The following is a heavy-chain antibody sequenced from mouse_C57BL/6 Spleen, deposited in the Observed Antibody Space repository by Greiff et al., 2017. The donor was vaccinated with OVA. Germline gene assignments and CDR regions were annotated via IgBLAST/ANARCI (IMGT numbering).Heavy chain of an antibody. CDR2: INPNYGTT. J-gene: IGHJ1*03. V-gene: IGHV1-39*01. Sequence: VVESGASVKISCKASGYSFTDYNMNWVKQSNGKSLEWIGVINPNYGTTSYNQKFKGKATLTVDQSSSTAYMQLNSLTSEDSAVYYCARRRYDYGYFDVWGTGTTVTVSS. D-gene: IGHD2-3*01. CDR1: GYSFTDYN. CDR3: ARRRYDYGYFDV.